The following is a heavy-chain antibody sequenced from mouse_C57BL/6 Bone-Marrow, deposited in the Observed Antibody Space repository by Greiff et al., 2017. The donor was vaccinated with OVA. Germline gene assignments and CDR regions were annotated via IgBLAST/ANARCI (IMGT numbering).Heavy chain of an antibody. D-gene: IGHD1-1*01. CDR2: ISSGGSYT. V-gene: IGHV5-6*01. J-gene: IGHJ1*03. CDR1: GFTFSSYG. CDR3: ARLGTTVVAHWYFDV. Sequence: EVHLVESGGDLVKPGGSLKLSCAASGFTFSSYGMSWVRQTPDKRLEWVATISSGGSYTYYPDSVKGRFTISRDNAKNTLYLQMSSLKSEDTAMYYCARLGTTVVAHWYFDVWGTGTTVTVSS.